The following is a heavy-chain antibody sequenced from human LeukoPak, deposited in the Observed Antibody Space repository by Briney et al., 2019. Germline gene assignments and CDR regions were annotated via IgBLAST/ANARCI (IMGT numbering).Heavy chain of an antibody. J-gene: IGHJ5*02. CDR1: GYTFTGYY. CDR3: ARGPGWGGSYYVVRSMGDWFDP. CDR2: INPNSGGT. Sequence: ASVKVSCKASGYTFTGYYMHWVRQAPGQGLEWMGRINPNSGGTNYAQKFQGRVTMTRDTSISTAYMELSRLRSDDTAVYYCARGPGWGGSYYVVRSMGDWFDPWGQGTPVIVSS. V-gene: IGHV1-2*06. D-gene: IGHD1-26*01.